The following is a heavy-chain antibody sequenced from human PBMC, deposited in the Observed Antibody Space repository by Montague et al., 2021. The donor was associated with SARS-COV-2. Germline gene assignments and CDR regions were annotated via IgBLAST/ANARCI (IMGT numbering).Heavy chain of an antibody. Sequence: SETLSLTCTVSGDSVNSGDYYWSWIRQRPGKGLEWIGYIYNTGDTNYNPSLKSRVTISVDTSKNQFSLKLSSVTAADTAVYYCARVGRQQLVRLSGMDVWGQGTTVTVSS. J-gene: IGHJ6*02. D-gene: IGHD6-13*01. V-gene: IGHV4-61*08. CDR1: GDSVNSGDYY. CDR3: ARVGRQQLVRLSGMDV. CDR2: IYNTGDT.